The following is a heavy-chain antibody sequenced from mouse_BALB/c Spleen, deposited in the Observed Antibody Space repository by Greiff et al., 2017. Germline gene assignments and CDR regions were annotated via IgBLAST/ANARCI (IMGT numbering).Heavy chain of an antibody. Sequence: EVHLVESGGGLVKPGGSLKLSCAASGFTFSDYYMYWVRQTPEKRLEWVATISDGGSYTYYPDSVKGRFTISRDNAKNNLYLQMSSLKSEDTAMYYCARDGGGFDYWGRGTTLTVSS. CDR3: ARDGGGFDY. V-gene: IGHV5-4*02. CDR2: ISDGGSYT. J-gene: IGHJ2*01. CDR1: GFTFSDYY.